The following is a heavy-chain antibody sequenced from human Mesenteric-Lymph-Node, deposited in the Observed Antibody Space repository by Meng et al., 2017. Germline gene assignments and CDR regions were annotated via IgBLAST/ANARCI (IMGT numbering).Heavy chain of an antibody. CDR2: VYHNGVT. CDR3: ARGGATPMIIKY. Sequence: QVQLKQWGAEVLKPSETLSLTCAVYGGSLSGYYWSWIRQPPGKGLEWMGEVYHNGVTKYSPSLRSRVVISIDTSKNQFSLNLRSVSAADMAMYYCARGGATPMIIKYWGPGTLVTVSS. D-gene: IGHD3-10*01. V-gene: IGHV4-34*02. J-gene: IGHJ4*02. CDR1: GGSLSGYY.